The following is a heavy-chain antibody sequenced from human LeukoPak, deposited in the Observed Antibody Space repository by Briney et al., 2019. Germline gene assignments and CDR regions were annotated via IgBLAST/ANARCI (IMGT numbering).Heavy chain of an antibody. CDR2: IYSGVTT. Sequence: GESLRLSCAASGFTVSSNYMSWVRQAPGKGLEWVSVIYSGVTTYYADPVKGRFTISRDNSKNTLYLQMNSLRADDTAVYYCATSTVTTGNNYFDHWGQGTLVTVSS. CDR1: GFTVSSNY. J-gene: IGHJ4*02. V-gene: IGHV3-53*01. D-gene: IGHD4-17*01. CDR3: ATSTVTTGNNYFDH.